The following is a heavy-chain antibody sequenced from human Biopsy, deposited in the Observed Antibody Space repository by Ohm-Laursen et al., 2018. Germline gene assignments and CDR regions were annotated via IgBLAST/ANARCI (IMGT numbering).Heavy chain of an antibody. J-gene: IGHJ4*02. CDR2: IFKDGDT. V-gene: IGHV4-38-2*01. D-gene: IGHD6-19*01. CDR3: ARVGSGWAPFDK. Sequence: QTLSLTCAVSGYSISSDYRWGWIRQAPGKTLEWLGNIFKDGDTHYNPSLRSRLIISIDTSKNQFSLMMTSVSGADTAVYFCARVGSGWAPFDKWGPGTLVTVSS. CDR1: GYSISSDYR.